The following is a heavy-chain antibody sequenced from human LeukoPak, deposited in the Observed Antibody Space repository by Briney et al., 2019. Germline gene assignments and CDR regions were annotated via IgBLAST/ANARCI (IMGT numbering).Heavy chain of an antibody. J-gene: IGHJ4*02. V-gene: IGHV1-69*04. Sequence: GASVKVSCKASGGTFSSYAISWVRQAPGQGLEWMGRIIPILGIANYAQKFQGRVTITADKSTSTAYMELSSLRSEDTAVYYCAARYCSGGSCYPYYFDYWGQGTLVTVSS. CDR1: GGTFSSYA. CDR2: IIPILGIA. CDR3: AARYCSGGSCYPYYFDY. D-gene: IGHD2-15*01.